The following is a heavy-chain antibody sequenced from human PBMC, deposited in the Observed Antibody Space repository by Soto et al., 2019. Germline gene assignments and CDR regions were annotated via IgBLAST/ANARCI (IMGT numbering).Heavy chain of an antibody. CDR1: AFSLSTSGVG. J-gene: IGHJ4*02. V-gene: IGHV2-5*02. Sequence: QITLKESGPPLVKPTQTLTLTCTFSAFSLSTSGVGVGWIRQPPGKALEWLTFIYWDDDKRYSPSLKSRLTITNDTSKNQVVLTMTNMDPVDTATYYCARLVAAGITYYFDSWGQGTLVTVSS. D-gene: IGHD6-6*01. CDR2: IYWDDDK. CDR3: ARLVAAGITYYFDS.